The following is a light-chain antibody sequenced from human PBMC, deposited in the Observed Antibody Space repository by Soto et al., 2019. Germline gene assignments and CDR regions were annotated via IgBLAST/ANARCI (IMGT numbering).Light chain of an antibody. CDR1: QSVDSSY. V-gene: IGKV3-20*01. Sequence: EIVLTRSPGTLSLSPGERATLSCRASQSVDSSYLAWYHQRPGQAPRLLIYGASSRATGIPDRFSGSGSGTDFTLTISRLEPEDFAVYYCQQYGSSRGTFGQGTKVEIK. CDR2: GAS. CDR3: QQYGSSRGT. J-gene: IGKJ1*01.